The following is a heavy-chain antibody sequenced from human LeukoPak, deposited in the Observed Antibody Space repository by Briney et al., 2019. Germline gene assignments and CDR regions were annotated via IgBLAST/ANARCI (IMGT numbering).Heavy chain of an antibody. CDR2: INHSGST. J-gene: IGHJ6*04. CDR1: GGSLSGYY. Sequence: SETLSLTCAVYGGSLSGYYWSWIRQPPGKGLEWIGEINHSGSTNYNPSLKSRVTISVDTSKNQFSLKLSSVTAADTAAYYCARGGRIRRGMDVWGKGTTVTVSS. CDR3: ARGGRIRRGMDV. D-gene: IGHD2-15*01. V-gene: IGHV4-34*01.